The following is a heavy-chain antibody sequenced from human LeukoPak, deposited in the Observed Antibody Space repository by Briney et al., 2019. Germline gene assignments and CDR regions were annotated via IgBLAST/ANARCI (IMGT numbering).Heavy chain of an antibody. CDR3: ARHEESVGYFDY. J-gene: IGHJ4*02. D-gene: IGHD2-15*01. CDR2: IYYSGST. V-gene: IGHV4-59*08. Sequence: PSESLSLTWTVSGDSISSYYWSWIRQPPGKGLEWIGYIYYSGSTNYNPSLKSRVTISVDTSKNQFSLKLSSVTAADTAVYYCARHEESVGYFDYWGQGTLVTVSS. CDR1: GDSISSYY.